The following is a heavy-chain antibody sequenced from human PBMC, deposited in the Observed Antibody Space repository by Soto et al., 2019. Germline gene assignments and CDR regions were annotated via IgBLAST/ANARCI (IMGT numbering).Heavy chain of an antibody. CDR3: ARVYCSSTSCYSYYYYGMDV. CDR1: GGTFSSYA. V-gene: IGHV1-69*13. Sequence: ASVKVSCKASGGTFSSYAISWVRQAPGQGLEWMGGIIPIFGTANYAQKFQGRVTITADESTSTAYMELSSLRSEDTAVYYCARVYCSSTSCYSYYYYGMDVWGQGTTVTVSS. CDR2: IIPIFGTA. D-gene: IGHD2-2*02. J-gene: IGHJ6*02.